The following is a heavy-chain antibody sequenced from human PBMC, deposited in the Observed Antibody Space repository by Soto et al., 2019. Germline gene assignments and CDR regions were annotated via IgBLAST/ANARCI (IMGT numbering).Heavy chain of an antibody. V-gene: IGHV1-18*01. Sequence: KVTGKASGKTVASNGISGVSQTKRQGLEWMGRIIPILGIANYAQKLQGRVTMTTDTSTSTAYMELRSLRSDDTAVYYCARENIVLMVYATTWFDPWGQGTLVTVSS. J-gene: IGHJ5*02. CDR1: GKTVASNG. CDR3: ARENIVLMVYATTWFDP. D-gene: IGHD2-8*01. CDR2: IIPILGIA.